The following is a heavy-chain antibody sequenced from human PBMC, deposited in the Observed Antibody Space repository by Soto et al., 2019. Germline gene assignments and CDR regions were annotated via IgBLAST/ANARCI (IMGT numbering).Heavy chain of an antibody. CDR1: GFTFSRFE. Sequence: GGSLRLSCAASGFTFSRFELHWVRQAPGKGPEWISYISSSGSTAYYASSVEGRFTISRDNANNSVYLQMDSLRAEDTALYYCTRAAWFPYLSFYWGQGALVTVS. CDR2: ISSSGSTA. J-gene: IGHJ4*02. CDR3: TRAAWFPYLSFY. D-gene: IGHD3-10*01. V-gene: IGHV3-48*03.